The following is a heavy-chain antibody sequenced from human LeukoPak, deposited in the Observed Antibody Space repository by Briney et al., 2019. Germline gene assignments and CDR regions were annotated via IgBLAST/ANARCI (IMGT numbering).Heavy chain of an antibody. J-gene: IGHJ3*02. CDR3: AREGLSLGDAFDI. Sequence: TSETLSLTCTVSGGSISSGGYYWSWIRQPPGKGLEWIGYIYHSGSTYYNPSLKSRVTISVDRSKNQFSLKLSSVTAADTAVYYCAREGLSLGDAFDIWGQGTMVTVSS. V-gene: IGHV4-30-2*01. D-gene: IGHD2-15*01. CDR1: GGSISSGGYY. CDR2: IYHSGST.